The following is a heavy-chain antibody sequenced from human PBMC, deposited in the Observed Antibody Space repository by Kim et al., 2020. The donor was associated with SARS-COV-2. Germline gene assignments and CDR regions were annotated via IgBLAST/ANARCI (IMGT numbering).Heavy chain of an antibody. CDR2: ISSSSSYT. V-gene: IGHV3-11*05. J-gene: IGHJ4*02. CDR1: GFTFSDYY. CDR3: ARDMRLGYSSGYSYYFDY. Sequence: GGSLRLSCAASGFTFSDYYMSWIRQAPGKGLEWVSYISSSSSYTNYADSVKGRFTISRDNAKNSLYLQMNSLRAEDTAVYYCARDMRLGYSSGYSYYFDYWGQGTLVTVSS. D-gene: IGHD6-19*01.